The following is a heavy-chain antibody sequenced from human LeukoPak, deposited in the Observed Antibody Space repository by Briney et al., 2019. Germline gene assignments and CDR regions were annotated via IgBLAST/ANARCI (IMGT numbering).Heavy chain of an antibody. CDR3: ARQGCSSTSCQGGYWFDP. Sequence: SETLSLTCTVSGGSISSYYWGWIRQPPGKGLEWIGSIYYSGSTYYNPSLKSRVTISVDTSKNQFSLKLSSVTAADTAVYYCARQGCSSTSCQGGYWFDPWGQGTLVTVSS. D-gene: IGHD2-2*01. V-gene: IGHV4-39*01. J-gene: IGHJ5*02. CDR1: GGSISSYY. CDR2: IYYSGST.